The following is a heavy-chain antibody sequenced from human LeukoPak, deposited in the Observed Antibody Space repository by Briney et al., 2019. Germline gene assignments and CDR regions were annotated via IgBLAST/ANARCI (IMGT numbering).Heavy chain of an antibody. CDR2: ISSSGTTI. CDR1: GFTFDDYG. Sequence: GGSLRLSCAASGFTFDDYGMSWIRQAPGKGLEWVSHISSSGTTISYADSVKGRFTISRDNAKRSLNLQMNSLRAEDTAVYYCARPHSGYSSAWRPLDHWGQGTLVTVSS. V-gene: IGHV3-11*01. CDR3: ARPHSGYSSAWRPLDH. J-gene: IGHJ5*02. D-gene: IGHD6-19*01.